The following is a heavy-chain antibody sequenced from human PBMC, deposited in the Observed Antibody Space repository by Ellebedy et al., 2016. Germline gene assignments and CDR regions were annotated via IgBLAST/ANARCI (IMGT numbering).Heavy chain of an antibody. J-gene: IGHJ4*02. D-gene: IGHD5-18*01. CDR2: INPSGGST. CDR1: GYTLTSYY. V-gene: IGHV1-46*01. Sequence: ASVKVSCXASGYTLTSYYMHWVRQAPGQGLEWMGIINPSGGSTSYAQKFQGRVTMTRDTSTSTVYMELSSLRSEDTAVYYCARDSNSYGRDYWGQGTLVTVSS. CDR3: ARDSNSYGRDY.